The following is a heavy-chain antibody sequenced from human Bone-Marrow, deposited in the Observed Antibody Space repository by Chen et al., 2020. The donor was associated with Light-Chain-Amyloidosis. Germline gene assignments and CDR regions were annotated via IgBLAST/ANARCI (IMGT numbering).Heavy chain of an antibody. CDR1: GYTFPNYW. CDR3: ARRRDGYNFDY. Sequence: EVQLEQSGPEVKKPGESLKISCKGSGYTFPNYWIGWVRQMPGKGLEWVGVIYPDDSDARYSPSFEGRVTISADKSITTAYLQWRSLKASDTAMYYCARRRDGYNFDYWGQGTLVTVSS. D-gene: IGHD5-12*01. J-gene: IGHJ4*02. V-gene: IGHV5-51*01. CDR2: IYPDDSDA.